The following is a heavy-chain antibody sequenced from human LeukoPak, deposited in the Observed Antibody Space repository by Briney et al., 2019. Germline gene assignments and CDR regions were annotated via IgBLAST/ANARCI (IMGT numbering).Heavy chain of an antibody. CDR1: GFTFSSYA. CDR3: ARAYGSDY. Sequence: PGGSLRLSCAASGFTFSSYAMHWVRQAPGKGLEWVAVISYDGSNKYYADSVKGRFTISRDNSKNTLYLQMNSLRAEDTAVYYCARAYGSDYWGQGTLVTVSS. J-gene: IGHJ4*02. D-gene: IGHD4-17*01. V-gene: IGHV3-30*04. CDR2: ISYDGSNK.